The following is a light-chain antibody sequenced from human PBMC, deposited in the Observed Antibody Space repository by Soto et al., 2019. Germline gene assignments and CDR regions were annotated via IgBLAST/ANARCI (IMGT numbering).Light chain of an antibody. CDR2: SAS. Sequence: DLQMTQSPSSLSASVGDKVTITCRASQSISRYLCWYQQKPGKAPKLLIYSASSLQSRVPSRFSGSGSGTDFTLTISSLQPEDFATYYCQHSYSTPRTFGHGTKVEIK. CDR1: QSISRY. J-gene: IGKJ1*01. V-gene: IGKV1-39*01. CDR3: QHSYSTPRT.